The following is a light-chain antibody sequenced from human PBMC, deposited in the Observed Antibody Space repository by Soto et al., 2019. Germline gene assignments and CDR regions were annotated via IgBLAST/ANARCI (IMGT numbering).Light chain of an antibody. Sequence: AIQLTQSPSSLYASVGDRVTITCRASQAIRTDLGWYQQKPGKVPKLLIYAASILQSGVPSRFSGSGSGTDFTLIISSLQPEDFATYYLLLDFRYLWAFGQGTKVEIK. CDR1: QAIRTD. CDR2: AAS. J-gene: IGKJ1*01. V-gene: IGKV1-6*01. CDR3: LLDFRYLWA.